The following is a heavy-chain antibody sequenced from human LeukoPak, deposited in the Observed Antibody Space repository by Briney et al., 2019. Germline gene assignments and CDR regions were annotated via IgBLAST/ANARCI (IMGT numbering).Heavy chain of an antibody. J-gene: IGHJ6*02. Sequence: GRSLRLSCAASGFTFSSYSMNWVRQAPGKGLEWVSSISSSSSYIYYADSVKGRFTISRDNAKNSLYLQMNSLRAEDTAVYYCARDKSPWELAVTDYYYYGMDVWGQGTTVTVSS. D-gene: IGHD1-26*01. CDR1: GFTFSSYS. CDR3: ARDKSPWELAVTDYYYYGMDV. CDR2: ISSSSSYI. V-gene: IGHV3-21*01.